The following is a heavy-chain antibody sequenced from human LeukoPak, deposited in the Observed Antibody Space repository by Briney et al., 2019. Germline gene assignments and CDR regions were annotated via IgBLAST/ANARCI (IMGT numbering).Heavy chain of an antibody. CDR2: ISPTGAGT. Sequence: GGSLRLSCAASGFIFSSYWMSWVRQAPGKGLEWVSAISPTGAGTYYADSVKGLFTISGDNSKNTLYLQMNGLRAEDTAVYYCAKYTERAFDIWGQGTMVTVSS. D-gene: IGHD2-2*02. J-gene: IGHJ3*02. CDR1: GFIFSSYW. V-gene: IGHV3-23*01. CDR3: AKYTERAFDI.